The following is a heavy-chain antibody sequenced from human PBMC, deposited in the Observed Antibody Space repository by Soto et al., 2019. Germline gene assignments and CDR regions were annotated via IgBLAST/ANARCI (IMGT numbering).Heavy chain of an antibody. J-gene: IGHJ3*01. CDR1: GFTISGKKY. Sequence: DVQLVESVGGLIQPGESLRLSCAAFGFTISGKKYVAWVRQAPGKGLEWVSALYDLDGSFYAASVKGRFTTSSDSSKTTVYLQMNDLRPDDTAVYYCATWHEREHAFDVWGQGTTVTVSS. V-gene: IGHV3-53*01. D-gene: IGHD1-1*01. CDR2: LYDLDGS. CDR3: ATWHEREHAFDV.